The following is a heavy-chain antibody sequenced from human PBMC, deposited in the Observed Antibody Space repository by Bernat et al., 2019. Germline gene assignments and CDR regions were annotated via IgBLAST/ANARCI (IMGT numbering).Heavy chain of an antibody. CDR3: ARRGSSSSLYYYYMDV. V-gene: IGHV4-59*08. Sequence: QVQLQESGPGLVKPSETLSLTCTVSGGSISSYYWSWIRQPPGKGLEWIGYIYYSGSTNYNPSLKSRVTISVDTSKNQFSLKLSSVTAADMAVYYCARRGSSSSLYYYYMDVWGKGTTVTVSS. J-gene: IGHJ6*03. CDR2: IYYSGST. D-gene: IGHD6-6*01. CDR1: GGSISSYY.